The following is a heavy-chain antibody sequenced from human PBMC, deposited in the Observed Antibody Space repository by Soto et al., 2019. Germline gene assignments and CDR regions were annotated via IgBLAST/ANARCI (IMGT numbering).Heavy chain of an antibody. CDR2: IIPILGIA. D-gene: IGHD6-13*01. V-gene: IGHV1-69*02. CDR3: ARFTLSSPAG. J-gene: IGHJ4*02. Sequence: QVQLVQSGAEVXXPGXSVKVSCKASGGTFSSYTISXXXQXXXQGLEWMGRIIPILGIANYAQXFXXXXXXXXXXXXXXXXXXXSSLRSEDTAVYYCARFTLSSPAGWGQGTLVTVXS. CDR1: GGTFSSYT.